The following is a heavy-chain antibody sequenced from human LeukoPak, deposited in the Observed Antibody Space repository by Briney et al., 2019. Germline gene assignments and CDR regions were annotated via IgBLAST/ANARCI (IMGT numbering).Heavy chain of an antibody. CDR2: INPSGGST. Sequence: ASVKVSCKASGYTFTSYYMHWVRQAPGQGLEWMGIINPSGGSTSYAQKFQGRVTMTRDMSTSTVYVELSSLRSEDTAVYYCAKAGTGRRNYFDYWGQGTLVTVSS. CDR1: GYTFTSYY. D-gene: IGHD2-8*02. CDR3: AKAGTGRRNYFDY. J-gene: IGHJ4*02. V-gene: IGHV1-46*01.